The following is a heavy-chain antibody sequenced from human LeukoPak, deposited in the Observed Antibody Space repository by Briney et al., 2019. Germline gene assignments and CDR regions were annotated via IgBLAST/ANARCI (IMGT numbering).Heavy chain of an antibody. D-gene: IGHD3-9*01. V-gene: IGHV3-15*07. CDR2: IKSKTDGGTT. CDR3: TTVYLTGEGNDY. Sequence: GGSLRLSCAVSGFIFSNAWMNWVRQAPGKGLEWVGRIKSKTDGGTTDYAAPVKGRFIISRDDSKNTLYLQMNSLKTEDTALYYCTTVYLTGEGNDYWGQGTLVTVSS. J-gene: IGHJ4*02. CDR1: GFIFSNAW.